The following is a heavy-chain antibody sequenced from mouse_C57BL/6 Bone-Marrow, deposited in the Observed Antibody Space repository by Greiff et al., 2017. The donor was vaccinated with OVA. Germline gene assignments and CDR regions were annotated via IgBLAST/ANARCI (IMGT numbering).Heavy chain of an antibody. J-gene: IGHJ1*03. V-gene: IGHV1-15*01. CDR1: GYTFTDYE. D-gene: IGHD1-1*01. Sequence: VQLQQSGAELVRPGASVTLSCKASGYTFTDYEMHWVKQTPVHGLEWIGAIDPETGGTAYNQKFKGKAILTAAKSSSTAYLELRRLTSEDSAVYYCTRESYKEYFDVWGTGTTVTVSS. CDR3: TRESYKEYFDV. CDR2: IDPETGGT.